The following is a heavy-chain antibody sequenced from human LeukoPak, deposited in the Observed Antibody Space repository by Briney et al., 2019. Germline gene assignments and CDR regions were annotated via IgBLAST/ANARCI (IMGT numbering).Heavy chain of an antibody. Sequence: GGSLRLSCLVSGFSFSNAWMSWVRQAPGKGLEWVSYISSSSSTMYYADSVKGRFTISRDNAKNSLYLQMNSLRAEDTAVYHCARGRGSSLSYYYMDVWGKGTTVTVSS. J-gene: IGHJ6*03. CDR1: GFSFSNAW. D-gene: IGHD6-6*01. V-gene: IGHV3-48*01. CDR3: ARGRGSSLSYYYMDV. CDR2: ISSSSSTM.